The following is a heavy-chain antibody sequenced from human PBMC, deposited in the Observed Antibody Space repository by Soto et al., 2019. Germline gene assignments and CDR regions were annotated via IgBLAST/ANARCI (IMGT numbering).Heavy chain of an antibody. Sequence: PGGALRLSCAASGFTFSSYGMHWVRQAPGKGLEWVAVIWYDGSNKYYADSVKGRFTISRDNSKNTLYLQMNSLRAEDTAVYYCARDRLGWYYYSSGDYFDGFDIWGQGTMVTVSS. J-gene: IGHJ3*02. V-gene: IGHV3-33*01. CDR3: ARDRLGWYYYSSGDYFDGFDI. D-gene: IGHD3-22*01. CDR2: IWYDGSNK. CDR1: GFTFSSYG.